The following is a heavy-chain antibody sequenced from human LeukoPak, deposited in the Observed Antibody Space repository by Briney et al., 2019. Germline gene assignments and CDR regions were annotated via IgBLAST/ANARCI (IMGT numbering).Heavy chain of an antibody. D-gene: IGHD3-10*02. CDR1: GFTFSSYS. J-gene: IGHJ4*02. CDR3: ASSRVRGTCEY. V-gene: IGHV3-21*01. CDR2: ISSSSSYI. Sequence: GGSLRLSCAASGFTFSSYSMNWVRQAPGKGLEWVSSISSSSSYIYYADSVKGRFATSRDNAKNSLYLQMNSLRAEDTAVYYCASSRVRGTCEYWGQGTLVTVSS.